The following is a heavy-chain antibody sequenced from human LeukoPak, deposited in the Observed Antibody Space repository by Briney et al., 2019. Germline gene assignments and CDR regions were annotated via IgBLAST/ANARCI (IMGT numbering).Heavy chain of an antibody. D-gene: IGHD3-3*01. CDR2: ISSSSSTI. CDR3: ARDGGQYYDFWSGYPRNDAFDI. CDR1: GFTFSSYS. J-gene: IGHJ3*02. V-gene: IGHV3-48*01. Sequence: QPGGSLRLSCAASGFTFSSYSMNWVRQAPGKGLEWVSYISSSSSTIYYADSVKGRFTISRDNAKNSLYLQMNSLRAEDTAVYYCARDGGQYYDFWSGYPRNDAFDIWGQGTMVTVSS.